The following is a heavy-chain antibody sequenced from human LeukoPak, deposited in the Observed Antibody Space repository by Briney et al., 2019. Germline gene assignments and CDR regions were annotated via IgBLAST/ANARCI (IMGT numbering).Heavy chain of an antibody. CDR1: GYTFTSYG. V-gene: IGHV1-18*01. D-gene: IGHD2-2*01. Sequence: ASVKVSCKASGYTFTSYGISWVRQAPGQGLEWMGWISAYNGNTNYAQKFQDRVTMTIDTSTTTAYMELRGLTSDDTAVYYCARDSVAVGAPGIYWGQGTLVTVSS. CDR3: ARDSVAVGAPGIY. CDR2: ISAYNGNT. J-gene: IGHJ4*02.